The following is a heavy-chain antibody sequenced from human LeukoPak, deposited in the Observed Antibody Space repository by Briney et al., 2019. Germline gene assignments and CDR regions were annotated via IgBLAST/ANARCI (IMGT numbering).Heavy chain of an antibody. J-gene: IGHJ4*02. V-gene: IGHV3-30*02. CDR1: GFTFSSYG. Sequence: GGSLRLSCAASGFTFSSYGMHWVRQAPGKGLQWVAFIRYDGTNKYYADSVKGRFTISRDNSKNTLYLQMNSLRAGDTAVYYCAKDSAFYDFWSGYYSDYWGQGTLVTVSS. CDR3: AKDSAFYDFWSGYYSDY. D-gene: IGHD3-3*01. CDR2: IRYDGTNK.